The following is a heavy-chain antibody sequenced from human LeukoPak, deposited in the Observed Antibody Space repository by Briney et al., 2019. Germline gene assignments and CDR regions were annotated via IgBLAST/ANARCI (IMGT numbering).Heavy chain of an antibody. V-gene: IGHV4-39*01. J-gene: IGHJ5*02. Sequence: SETLSLTCTVSGGSISSSSYYWGWIRQPPGTGLEWIGSIYYSGSTYYNPSLKSRVTISVDTSKNQFSLKLSSVTAADTAVYYCARSSVVTGGFDPWGQGTLVTVSS. CDR3: ARSSVVTGGFDP. D-gene: IGHD3-22*01. CDR1: GGSISSSSYY. CDR2: IYYSGST.